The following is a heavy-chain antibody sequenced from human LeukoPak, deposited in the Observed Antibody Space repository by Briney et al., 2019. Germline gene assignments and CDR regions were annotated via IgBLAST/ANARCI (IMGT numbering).Heavy chain of an antibody. V-gene: IGHV4-59*01. D-gene: IGHD2-15*01. Sequence: SETLSLTCTVSGGSIRYYYWSWLRQSPGKGLEWIGYIYYNGSTNYNPSLKNRVTISVDMSKNQFSLKMSSVTAADTAVYYCARKGGLFDYWGQGRLVTVSS. CDR3: ARKGGLFDY. CDR1: GGSIRYYY. J-gene: IGHJ4*02. CDR2: IYYNGST.